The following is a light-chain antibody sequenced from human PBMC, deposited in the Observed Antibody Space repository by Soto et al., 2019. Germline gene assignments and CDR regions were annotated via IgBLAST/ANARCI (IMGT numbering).Light chain of an antibody. CDR1: QSVNTY. J-gene: IGKJ1*01. CDR2: AAS. CDR3: QQSYSSPPT. Sequence: DIQMTQSPSSLSASVGDRVTITCRASQSVNTYLHWYQQKPGKAPKLLIYAASSLQSGVPSRFSGSGSGTDFTLTISSLQPEDFATYYCQQSYSSPPTCGQGTKVDIK. V-gene: IGKV1-39*01.